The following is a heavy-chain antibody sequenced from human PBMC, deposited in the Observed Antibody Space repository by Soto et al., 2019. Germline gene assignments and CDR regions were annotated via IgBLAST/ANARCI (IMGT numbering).Heavy chain of an antibody. CDR1: GITFSDYS. CDR3: ATVLSAAFDI. Sequence: PGGSLRLSCAVSGITFSDYSINWVRQAPGKGLEWVSGISGGTDTTYYADSVKGRFTISRDNSKNTVYLQMNSLRAEDTALYYCATVLSAAFDIWGRGTMVTVSS. V-gene: IGHV3-23*01. CDR2: ISGGTDTT. J-gene: IGHJ3*02.